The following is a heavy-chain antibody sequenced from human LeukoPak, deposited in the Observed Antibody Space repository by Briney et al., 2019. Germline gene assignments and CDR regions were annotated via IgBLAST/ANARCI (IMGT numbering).Heavy chain of an antibody. CDR3: ARAGGAVRRVPRLKGEGFDY. J-gene: IGHJ4*02. CDR2: ISYDGSNK. D-gene: IGHD3-10*01. Sequence: GGSLRLSCAASGFTFSSYAMHWVRQAPGKGLEWVAVISYDGSNKYYADSVKGRFTISRDNSKNTLYLQMNSLRAEDTAVYYCARAGGAVRRVPRLKGEGFDYWGQGTLVTVSS. CDR1: GFTFSSYA. V-gene: IGHV3-30-3*01.